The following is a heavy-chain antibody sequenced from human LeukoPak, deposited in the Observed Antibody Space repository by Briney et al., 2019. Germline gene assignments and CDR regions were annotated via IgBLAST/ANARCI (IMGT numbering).Heavy chain of an antibody. V-gene: IGHV1-69*02. D-gene: IGHD2-2*01. CDR1: GGTLSSYT. Sequence: SVKVSCKASGGTLSSYTISWVRQAPGQGLEWMGRIIPILGIANYAQNFQGRVTITADKSTSTAYMELSSLRSEDTAVYYCARDGVVRPPDCSSTSCPYNYYYYGMDVWGQGTTVTVSS. CDR3: ARDGVVRPPDCSSTSCPYNYYYYGMDV. J-gene: IGHJ6*02. CDR2: IIPILGIA.